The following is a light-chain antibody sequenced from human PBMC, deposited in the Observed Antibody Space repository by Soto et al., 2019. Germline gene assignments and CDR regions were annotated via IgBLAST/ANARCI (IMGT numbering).Light chain of an antibody. CDR3: QQYGSSPPYT. CDR2: GAS. V-gene: IGKV3-20*01. CDR1: QSVSSSY. Sequence: EIVLTQSPGTLSLSPGERATLSCMASQSVSSSYLAWYQQKPGQAPMLLIYGASSRATGIPDRFSGSGSGTDFTLTISRLEPEDFAVYYCQQYGSSPPYTFGQGTKLEIK. J-gene: IGKJ2*01.